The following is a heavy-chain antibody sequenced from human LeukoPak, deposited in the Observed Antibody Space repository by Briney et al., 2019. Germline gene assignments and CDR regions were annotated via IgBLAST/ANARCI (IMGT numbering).Heavy chain of an antibody. Sequence: SETLSLTCTVSGASINNYYWNWIRQPAGKGLEWIGRISSSGISNHNPSLESRVAMSVDPSRSQFSLKLSSVTAADTAVYFCARAIVNTWNLDYWGQGTLVTVSS. V-gene: IGHV4-4*07. CDR3: ARAIVNTWNLDY. CDR1: GASINNYY. CDR2: ISSSGIS. D-gene: IGHD1-1*01. J-gene: IGHJ4*02.